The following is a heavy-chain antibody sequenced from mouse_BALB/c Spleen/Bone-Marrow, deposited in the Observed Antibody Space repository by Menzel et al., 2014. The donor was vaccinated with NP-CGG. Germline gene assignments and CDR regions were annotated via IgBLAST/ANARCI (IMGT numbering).Heavy chain of an antibody. CDR1: GFNIKDYY. D-gene: IGHD2-1*01. V-gene: IGHV14-1*02. CDR3: AGGNYRLAY. CDR2: IDPENGNT. Sequence: EVQGVESGAELVRPGALVKLSCKASGFNIKDYYMHWVKQRPEQGLEWIGWIDPENGNTIYDPKFQGKASITADTSSNTACLQLSSLTSEDTAVYYWAGGNYRLAYWGQGTLVTVSA. J-gene: IGHJ3*01.